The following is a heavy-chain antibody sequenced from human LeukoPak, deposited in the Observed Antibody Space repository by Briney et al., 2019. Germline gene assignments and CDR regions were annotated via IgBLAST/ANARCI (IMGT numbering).Heavy chain of an antibody. V-gene: IGHV3-30*01. CDR2: ISYDGSNK. CDR3: ARGEITIFGVATA. Sequence: GGSLRLSCAASGFTFSSYAMHWVRQAPGKGLEWVAVISYDGSNKYYADSVKGRFTISRDNSKNTLYLQMNSLRAEDTAVYYCARGEITIFGVATAWGQGTLVTVSS. CDR1: GFTFSSYA. D-gene: IGHD3-3*01. J-gene: IGHJ5*02.